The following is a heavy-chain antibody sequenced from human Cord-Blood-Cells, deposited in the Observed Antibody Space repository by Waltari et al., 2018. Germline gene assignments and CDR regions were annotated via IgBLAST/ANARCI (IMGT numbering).Heavy chain of an antibody. CDR3: ARDRVLLWFRARNPNWFDP. D-gene: IGHD3-10*01. V-gene: IGHV1-3*01. CDR2: INAGNGNT. Sequence: QVQLVQSGAEVKKPGASVKVSCKASGYTFTSYAMHWVRQAPGQRIGWMGWINAGNGNTKYSQKFQGRVTITRDTSASTAYMELSSLRSEDTAVYYCARDRVLLWFRARNPNWFDPWGQGTLVTVSS. CDR1: GYTFTSYA. J-gene: IGHJ5*02.